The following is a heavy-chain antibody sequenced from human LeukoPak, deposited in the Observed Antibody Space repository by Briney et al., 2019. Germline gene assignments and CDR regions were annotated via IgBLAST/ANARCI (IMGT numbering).Heavy chain of an antibody. D-gene: IGHD2-15*01. CDR2: INPSGGST. Sequence: GASVQVSCKASGYTFTRYYMHWVRQAPGQGLEWMGIINPSGGSTSYAQKFQGRVTMTRDTSTSTVYMELSSLRSEDTAVYYCARGVYCSGGSCYQFDYWGQGTLVTVSS. J-gene: IGHJ4*02. V-gene: IGHV1-46*01. CDR1: GYTFTRYY. CDR3: ARGVYCSGGSCYQFDY.